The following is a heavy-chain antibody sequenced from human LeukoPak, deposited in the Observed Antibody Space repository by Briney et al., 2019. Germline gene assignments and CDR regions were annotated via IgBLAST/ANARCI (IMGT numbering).Heavy chain of an antibody. V-gene: IGHV4-61*02. Sequence: PSQTLSLTCTVSGGFITSGSYYWSWVRQPAGKGLEWIGRIYSTGSTYYNPSLKSRVTISLDTSRNQFSLKLSSVTAADTAVYYCARDHTAMAFDYWGQGTLVTISS. CDR2: IYSTGST. J-gene: IGHJ4*02. CDR1: GGFITSGSYY. D-gene: IGHD5-18*01. CDR3: ARDHTAMAFDY.